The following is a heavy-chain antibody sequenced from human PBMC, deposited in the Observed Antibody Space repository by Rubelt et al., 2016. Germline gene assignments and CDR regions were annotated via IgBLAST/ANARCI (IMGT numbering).Heavy chain of an antibody. CDR2: INHSGST. V-gene: IGHV4-34*01. Sequence: WLGEINHSGSTNYNPSLKRRVTISVDTSKTQFSLKVSSVTAADTAVYYCARGVLHFYDILTGYHYGMDVWGQGTTVTVSS. J-gene: IGHJ6*02. CDR3: ARGVLHFYDILTGYHYGMDV. D-gene: IGHD3-9*01.